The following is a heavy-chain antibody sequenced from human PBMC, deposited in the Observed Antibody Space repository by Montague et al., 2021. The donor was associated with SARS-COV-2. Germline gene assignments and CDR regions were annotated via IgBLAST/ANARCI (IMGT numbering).Heavy chain of an antibody. V-gene: IGHV3-48*04. CDR1: GFTFSSYS. CDR2: ISSSTNIF. Sequence: SLRLSCAASGFTFSSYSVNWFRQAPGKGLEWISYISSSTNIFYYADSVKGRFTISRDNARNSLYLQMSSLRVDDTAVYYCAKDLVLRAARPDALDVWGQGTVVTVSS. D-gene: IGHD6-6*01. J-gene: IGHJ3*01. CDR3: AKDLVLRAARPDALDV.